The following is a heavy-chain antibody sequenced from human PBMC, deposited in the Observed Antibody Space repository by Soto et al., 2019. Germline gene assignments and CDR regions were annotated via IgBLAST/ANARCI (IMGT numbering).Heavy chain of an antibody. CDR1: GYTFTGYY. J-gene: IGHJ4*02. CDR2: INPNSGGT. V-gene: IGHV1-2*02. Sequence: ASVGSCKASGYTFTGYYMHWVRQAPGQGLEWMGWINPNSGGTNYAQKFQGRVTMTRDTSISTAYMELSRLRSDDTAVYYCARVDYANYWGQGTLVTVSS. D-gene: IGHD4-17*01. CDR3: ARVDYANY.